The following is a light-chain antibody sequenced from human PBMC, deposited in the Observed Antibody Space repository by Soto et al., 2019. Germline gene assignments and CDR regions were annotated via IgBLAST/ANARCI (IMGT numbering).Light chain of an antibody. CDR1: ESVRTN. CDR2: GAS. V-gene: IGKV3-15*01. Sequence: ERVMTQSPATLSVSPGERATLSCRASESVRTNLAWYQQRPGQSPRLLIYGASTRASGVPARFSGSGSGTEFPLTISSLQSEDFAVYYCQQYNSWPPSITFGQGTRLEIK. CDR3: QQYNSWPPSIT. J-gene: IGKJ5*01.